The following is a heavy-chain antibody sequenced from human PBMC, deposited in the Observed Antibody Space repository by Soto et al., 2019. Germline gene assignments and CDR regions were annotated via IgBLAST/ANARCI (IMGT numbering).Heavy chain of an antibody. D-gene: IGHD4-17*01. Sequence: EVQLVESGGGLIQPGGSLRLSCGASGFTFSSYSMNWVRQAPGKGLEWISYISSSDINIYYADSVKGRFTISRDIAKNSLYLQMNSLRAEDTAVYYCARDYGDYVPRNDYWGQGTLVTVSS. J-gene: IGHJ4*02. CDR2: ISSSDINI. CDR1: GFTFSSYS. V-gene: IGHV3-48*01. CDR3: ARDYGDYVPRNDY.